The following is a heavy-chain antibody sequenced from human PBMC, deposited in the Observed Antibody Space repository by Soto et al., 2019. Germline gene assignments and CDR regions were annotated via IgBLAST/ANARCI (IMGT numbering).Heavy chain of an antibody. CDR3: AKGQGSSTMIVVPDAFDI. Sequence: GGSLRLSCAASGFTFSNYAMHWVRQPPGKGLEWVAIIWYDGDKKYYADSVKGRFTISRDNSKNTLYLQMNSLRAEDTAVYYCAKGQGSSTMIVVPDAFDIWGQGTMVTVSS. CDR1: GFTFSNYA. V-gene: IGHV3-33*06. CDR2: IWYDGDKK. J-gene: IGHJ3*02. D-gene: IGHD3-22*01.